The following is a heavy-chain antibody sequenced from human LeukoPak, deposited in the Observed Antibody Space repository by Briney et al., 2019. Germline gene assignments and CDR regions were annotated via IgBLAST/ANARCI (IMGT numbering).Heavy chain of an antibody. CDR2: ISDSGGNT. CDR1: GFTFSSYA. J-gene: IGHJ4*02. V-gene: IGHV3-23*01. D-gene: IGHD2/OR15-2a*01. Sequence: GGSLRLSCAASGFTFSSYAMSWVRQAPGKGLEWVSSISDSGGNTYYADSVKGRFTISRDNSKNTLYLQMNSLRAEDTAVYYCAKTFGLIDPFEYWGQGTLVTVSS. CDR3: AKTFGLIDPFEY.